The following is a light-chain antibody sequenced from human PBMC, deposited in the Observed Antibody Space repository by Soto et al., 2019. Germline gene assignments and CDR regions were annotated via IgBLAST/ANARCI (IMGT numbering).Light chain of an antibody. V-gene: IGKV3-15*01. Sequence: EIVMTQSPATLSVSPGERATLSCRASQSVSNNLAWYQQKPGQAPRLLIYHASTRATGIPARFSGSGSGTELTLTSSSVESEDFAVYYCQQYNEWPLPFGGGTKVEIK. J-gene: IGKJ4*01. CDR3: QQYNEWPLP. CDR2: HAS. CDR1: QSVSNN.